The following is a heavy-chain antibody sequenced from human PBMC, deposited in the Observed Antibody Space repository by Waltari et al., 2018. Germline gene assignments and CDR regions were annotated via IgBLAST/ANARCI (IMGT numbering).Heavy chain of an antibody. J-gene: IGHJ6*02. V-gene: IGHV3-74*01. Sequence: VQLVESGGGLVQPGGSLRLSCEASGFTFSTYWRCWVRQVPGKGLVWVCTITSDGSRTRYADSVKGRFTISRDNAKNTLYLQTNSLRAEDTAVYYCASHRPGGYGMDVWGHGTTVTVSS. CDR3: ASHRPGGYGMDV. D-gene: IGHD2-15*01. CDR1: GFTFSTYW. CDR2: ITSDGSRT.